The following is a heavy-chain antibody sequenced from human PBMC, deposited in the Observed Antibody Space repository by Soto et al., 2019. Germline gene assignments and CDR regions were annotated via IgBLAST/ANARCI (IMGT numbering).Heavy chain of an antibody. J-gene: IGHJ2*01. CDR2: ISGGGDAT. CDR3: GEKVSGFTGRPDLLDFGL. V-gene: IGHV3-23*01. Sequence: EVQLLDSGGGLVQPGGSLRLSCAASGFTFSGYALTWVRQAPGKGLEWVSAISGGGDATFYADSVKGRFTISRDNSKNTLYLQMNTLRGEDTGGFYCGEKVSGFTGRPDLLDFGLWGRCTLVNVSP. CDR1: GFTFSGYA. D-gene: IGHD3-3*01.